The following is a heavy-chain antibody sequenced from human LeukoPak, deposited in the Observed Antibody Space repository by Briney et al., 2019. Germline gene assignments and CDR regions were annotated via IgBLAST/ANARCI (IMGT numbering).Heavy chain of an antibody. CDR3: ACIAVAGTGSDY. CDR2: INSDGSST. CDR1: GFTFSSYW. D-gene: IGHD6-19*01. Sequence: PGGSLRLSCAASGFTFSSYWMHWVRQAPGKGLVWVSRINSDGSSTSCADSVKGRFTISRDNAKNTLYLQMNSLRAEDTAVYYCACIAVAGTGSDYWGQGTPVTVSS. V-gene: IGHV3-74*01. J-gene: IGHJ4*02.